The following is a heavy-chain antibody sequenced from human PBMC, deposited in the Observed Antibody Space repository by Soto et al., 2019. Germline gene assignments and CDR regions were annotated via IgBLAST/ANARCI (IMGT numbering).Heavy chain of an antibody. Sequence: SETLSLTWSVSSGSISSYYWRWIRHPPGMGLEXIGYIYYSWSTHYNPSLKSRVTISVETSKNQFSLKLSSVNAADTAVYYCARDRRDGYNDYWGQGTLVTVSS. D-gene: IGHD5-12*01. CDR2: IYYSWST. CDR3: ARDRRDGYNDY. J-gene: IGHJ4*02. CDR1: SGSISSYY. V-gene: IGHV4-59*01.